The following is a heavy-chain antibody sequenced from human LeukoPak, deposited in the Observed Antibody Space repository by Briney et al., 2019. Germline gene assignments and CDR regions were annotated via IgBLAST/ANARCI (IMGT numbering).Heavy chain of an antibody. Sequence: PSETLSLTCTVSGSSISSSYYWGWIRQPPGKGLEWIGSIYYSGSTYYNPSLKSRVTISVDTSKNQFSLKLSSVTAADTAVYYCARDSPLAAALDYWGQGTLVTVSS. CDR2: IYYSGST. V-gene: IGHV4-38-2*02. D-gene: IGHD6-13*01. J-gene: IGHJ4*02. CDR3: ARDSPLAAALDY. CDR1: GSSISSSYY.